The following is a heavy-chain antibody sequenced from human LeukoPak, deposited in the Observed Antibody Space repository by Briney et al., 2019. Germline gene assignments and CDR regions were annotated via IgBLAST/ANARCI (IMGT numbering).Heavy chain of an antibody. Sequence: PGGSLRLSCAASGFTFSSYAMHWVRQAPGKGLEWEAVISYDGSNKYYADSVKGRFTISRDNSKNTLYLQMNSLRAEDTAVYYCARDLAANHAEYFQHWGQGTLVTVSS. J-gene: IGHJ1*01. V-gene: IGHV3-30-3*01. CDR1: GFTFSSYA. CDR3: ARDLAANHAEYFQH. CDR2: ISYDGSNK. D-gene: IGHD2-15*01.